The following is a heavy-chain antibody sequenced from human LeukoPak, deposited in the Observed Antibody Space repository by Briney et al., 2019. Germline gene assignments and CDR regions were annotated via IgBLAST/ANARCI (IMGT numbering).Heavy chain of an antibody. D-gene: IGHD1-26*01. Sequence: GGSLRLSCADSGFTFSSHWMHWVRQAPGKGLVWVSRIKYDASSTSYADSVKGRFTISRDNAKSTLYLQMNSLRAEDTAVYYCARGATYAYYQDYWGQGTLVTVSS. CDR2: IKYDASST. CDR1: GFTFSSHW. V-gene: IGHV3-74*01. J-gene: IGHJ4*02. CDR3: ARGATYAYYQDY.